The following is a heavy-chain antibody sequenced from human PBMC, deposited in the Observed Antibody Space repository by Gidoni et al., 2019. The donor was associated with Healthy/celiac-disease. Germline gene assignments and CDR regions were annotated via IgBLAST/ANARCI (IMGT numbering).Heavy chain of an antibody. V-gene: IGHV3-30*18. Sequence: QVQLVESGGGVVQPGRSLRLSCAASGFTFSSYGMHWVRQAPGKGLEWVAVISYDGSNKYYADSVKGRFTISRDNSKNTLYLQMNSLRAEDTAVYYCAKGGDLFDYWGQGTLVTVSS. CDR1: GFTFSSYG. CDR3: AKGGDLFDY. D-gene: IGHD3-10*01. CDR2: ISYDGSNK. J-gene: IGHJ4*02.